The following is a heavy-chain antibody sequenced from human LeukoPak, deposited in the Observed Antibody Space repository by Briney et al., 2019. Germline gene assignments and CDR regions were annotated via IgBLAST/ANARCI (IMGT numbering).Heavy chain of an antibody. J-gene: IGHJ4*02. Sequence: PGGSLRLSCAASGFTFSSYEMNWVRQAPGKGLEWVSYISSSGSTIYYADSVKGRFTISRDNAKNALYLQMNSLRAEDTAVYYCARVSMSAAAFFDYWGQGTLVTVSS. CDR3: ARVSMSAAAFFDY. CDR1: GFTFSSYE. V-gene: IGHV3-48*03. D-gene: IGHD6-13*01. CDR2: ISSSGSTI.